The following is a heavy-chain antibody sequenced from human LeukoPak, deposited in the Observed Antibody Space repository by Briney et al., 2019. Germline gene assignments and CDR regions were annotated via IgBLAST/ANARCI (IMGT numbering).Heavy chain of an antibody. D-gene: IGHD6-13*01. CDR3: ARHRGSSWYESFDS. CDR2: MYYGGST. Sequence: SETLSLTCSVSGGSLSNYYWNWIRQPPGKGLEWIGSMYYGGSTNYNPSFKSRVTISVDTSENQFSLKVSSVTASDTAVYYCARHRGSSWYESFDSWGQGILVTVSS. CDR1: GGSLSNYY. J-gene: IGHJ4*02. V-gene: IGHV4-59*08.